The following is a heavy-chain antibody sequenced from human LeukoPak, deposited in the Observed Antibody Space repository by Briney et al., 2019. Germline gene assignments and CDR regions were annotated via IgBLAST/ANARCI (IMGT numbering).Heavy chain of an antibody. D-gene: IGHD3-22*01. CDR2: IYYSGST. CDR1: GGSISSSSYY. J-gene: IGHJ5*02. Sequence: SETLSLTCTVSGGSISSSSYYWGWIRQPPGKGLEWIGSIYYSGSTYYNPSLKSRVTISVDTSKNQFSLKLSSVTAADTAVYYCARDLRYYDSSGYRGNWFDPWGQGTLVTVSS. CDR3: ARDLRYYDSSGYRGNWFDP. V-gene: IGHV4-39*07.